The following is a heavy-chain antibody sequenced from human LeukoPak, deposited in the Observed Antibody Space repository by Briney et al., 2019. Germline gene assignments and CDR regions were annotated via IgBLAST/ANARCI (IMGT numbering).Heavy chain of an antibody. CDR1: GFTFSSYS. CDR2: ISSSSSYI. CDR3: ARSPPNEIQLWPPQSWAY. Sequence: PGGSLRLSCAASGFTFSSYSMNWVRQAPGKGLEWVSSISSSSSYIYYADSVKGRFTISRDNAKNSLYLQMNSLRAEDTAVYYCARSPPNEIQLWPPQSWAYWGQGTLVTVSS. J-gene: IGHJ4*02. D-gene: IGHD5-18*01. V-gene: IGHV3-21*01.